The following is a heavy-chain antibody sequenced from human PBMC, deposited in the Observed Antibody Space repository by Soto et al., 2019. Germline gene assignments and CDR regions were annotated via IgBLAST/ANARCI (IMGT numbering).Heavy chain of an antibody. CDR3: ARDSRGYSYGP. V-gene: IGHV3-30-3*01. CDR1: GFTFSSYA. J-gene: IGHJ5*02. CDR2: ISYDGSNK. D-gene: IGHD5-18*01. Sequence: GSLRLSCAASGFTFSSYAMHWVRQAPGKGLEWVAVISYDGSNKYYADSVKGRFTISRDNSKNTLYLQMNSLRAEDTAVYCCARDSRGYSYGPWGQGTLVTVSS.